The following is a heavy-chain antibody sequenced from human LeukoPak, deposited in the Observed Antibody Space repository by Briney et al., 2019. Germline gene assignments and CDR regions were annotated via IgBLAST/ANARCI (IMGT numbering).Heavy chain of an antibody. CDR3: ASGDTPAFDI. D-gene: IGHD2-15*01. CDR1: GGSFSGYY. J-gene: IGHJ3*02. Sequence: SETLSLTCAVYGGSFSGYYWSWIRQPPGKGLEWIGEINHSGSTNYNPSLKSRVTISVDTSKNQFSLKLSSVTAADTAVYYCASGDTPAFDIWGQGTMVTVSS. V-gene: IGHV4-34*01. CDR2: INHSGST.